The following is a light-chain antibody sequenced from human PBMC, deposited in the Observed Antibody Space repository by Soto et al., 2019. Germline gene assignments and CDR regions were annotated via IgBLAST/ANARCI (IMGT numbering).Light chain of an antibody. CDR2: DAS. Sequence: EIVMTQSPGTLSLSPGERATLSFRASQSVSSYLAWYQQKPGQAPRLLISDASDRATGIPDRFSGSGSGTDFTLTISRLVPEDFAVYYCQQYGDSPVTFGQGTKVDIK. J-gene: IGKJ1*01. V-gene: IGKV3-20*01. CDR3: QQYGDSPVT. CDR1: QSVSSY.